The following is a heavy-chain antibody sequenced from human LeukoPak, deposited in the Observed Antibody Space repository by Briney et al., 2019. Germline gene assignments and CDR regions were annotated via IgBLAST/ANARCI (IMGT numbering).Heavy chain of an antibody. CDR2: ISYDGTNK. J-gene: IGHJ4*02. D-gene: IGHD6-13*01. V-gene: IGHV3-30*18. CDR3: AKESEELGSYYFHY. Sequence: GGSLRLSCAGSGFTFNGYGMHWVRQAPGKGLEWVAVISYDGTNKYYADSVKGRFTISRDNSKNTLYLQMNSLRAEDTAVYYCAKESEELGSYYFHYWGQGTLVTVSS. CDR1: GFTFNGYG.